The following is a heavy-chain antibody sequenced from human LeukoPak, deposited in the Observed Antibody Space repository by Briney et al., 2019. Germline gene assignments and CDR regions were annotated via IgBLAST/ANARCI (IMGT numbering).Heavy chain of an antibody. CDR1: GGSISSGGYY. V-gene: IGHV4-31*03. Sequence: SETLSLTCTVSGGSISSGGYYWSWIRQHPGKGLEWIGYIYYSGSTYYNPSLKSRVTISADTSKNQFSLKLSSVTAADTAVYYCARVSVYYYYGMDVWGQGTTVTVSS. CDR2: IYYSGST. J-gene: IGHJ6*02. CDR3: ARVSVYYYYGMDV.